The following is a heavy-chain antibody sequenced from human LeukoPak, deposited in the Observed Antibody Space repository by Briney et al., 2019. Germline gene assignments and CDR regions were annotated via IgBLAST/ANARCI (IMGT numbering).Heavy chain of an antibody. V-gene: IGHV1-2*06. CDR2: INPNSGGK. CDR3: ARGFHSSSWYYFDY. CDR1: GYTGTGYY. Sequence: ASVKVSCKASGYTGTGYYMHWGRQAPGQGLEWMGRINPNSGGKYYAQKFRGRVTMTSDTSISTAYVVLSRLRSDDTAVYYCARGFHSSSWYYFDYWGQGTLVTVSS. J-gene: IGHJ4*02. D-gene: IGHD6-13*01.